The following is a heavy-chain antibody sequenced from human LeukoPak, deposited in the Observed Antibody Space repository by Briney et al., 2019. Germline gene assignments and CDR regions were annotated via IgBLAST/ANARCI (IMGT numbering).Heavy chain of an antibody. J-gene: IGHJ4*02. D-gene: IGHD3-22*01. CDR1: GGTFSSYA. V-gene: IGHV1-69*13. Sequence: SVKVSCKASGGTFSSYAFSWVRQAPGQGLEWMGGIIPIFGTANYAQKFQGRVTITADESTSTAYMELSSLRSEDTAVYYCAREVDDSSGYPIYYFDYWGQGTLVTVSS. CDR2: IIPIFGTA. CDR3: AREVDDSSGYPIYYFDY.